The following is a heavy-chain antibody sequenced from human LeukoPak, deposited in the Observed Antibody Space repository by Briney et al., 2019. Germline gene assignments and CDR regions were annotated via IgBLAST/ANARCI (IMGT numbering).Heavy chain of an antibody. V-gene: IGHV4-39*01. D-gene: IGHD5-18*01. CDR3: ASPRGFSYGYFDH. CDR2: IYYSKNT. CDR1: GGPISSNSVY. J-gene: IGHJ4*02. Sequence: ASETLSLTCTVSGGPISSNSVYGGWIRQRPGKGLEWIGSIYYSKNTYYNPSLKSRVTISADTSKNQFSLRLDSVSAADTAVYYCASPRGFSYGYFDHWGQGSLVTVSS.